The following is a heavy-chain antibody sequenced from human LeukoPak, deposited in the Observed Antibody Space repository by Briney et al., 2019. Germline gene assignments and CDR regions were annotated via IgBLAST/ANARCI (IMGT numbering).Heavy chain of an antibody. D-gene: IGHD4-11*01. Sequence: PGGSLRLSCAASGFTFSNYFMNWVRQAPGKGLEWVSYISSSSSTKYYADSVKGRFTISRDKSKNSLFLQMDSLRTEDTALYYCAKGWHADSYYSGFDIWGQGTMVTVSS. CDR3: AKGWHADSYYSGFDI. J-gene: IGHJ3*02. V-gene: IGHV3-48*01. CDR1: GFTFSNYF. CDR2: ISSSSSTK.